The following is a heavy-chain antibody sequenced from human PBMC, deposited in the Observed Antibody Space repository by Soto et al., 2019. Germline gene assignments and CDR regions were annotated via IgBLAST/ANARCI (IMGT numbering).Heavy chain of an antibody. CDR2: IRRKANSYPT. D-gene: IGHD6-19*01. J-gene: IGHJ6*02. CDR3: AMLGGWSGGSSGMDV. Sequence: EVQLVESGGGLVQPGGPRRLSCAASGLIFSDYNMDGSRQAPGKGLEWVGRIRRKANSYPTEYAASVKGRFTISRDDSKNSLYLQMNSLKSEDTTVYYCAMLGGWSGGSSGMDVWGQGTTVTVSS. V-gene: IGHV3-72*01. CDR1: GLIFSDYN.